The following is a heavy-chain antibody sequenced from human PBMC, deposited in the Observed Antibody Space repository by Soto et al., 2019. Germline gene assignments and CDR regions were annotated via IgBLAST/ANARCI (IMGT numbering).Heavy chain of an antibody. Sequence: SDTLSLTCTVSGGSISSYYWSWIRQPPGKGLEWIGYIYYSGSTNYNPSLKSRVTISVDTSKNQFSLKLSSVTAADTAVYYCAVNDYDSSGYYWGLGYYYGMDVWGQGTTVTVSS. CDR1: GGSISSYY. CDR2: IYYSGST. V-gene: IGHV4-59*01. J-gene: IGHJ6*02. CDR3: AVNDYDSSGYYWGLGYYYGMDV. D-gene: IGHD3-22*01.